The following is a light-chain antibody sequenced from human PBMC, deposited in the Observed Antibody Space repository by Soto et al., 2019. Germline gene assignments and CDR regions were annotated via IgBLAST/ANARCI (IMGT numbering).Light chain of an antibody. V-gene: IGLV4-60*02. J-gene: IGLJ2*01. CDR2: LEVSGSN. Sequence: QAVLTQSSSASASLGSSVKLTCTLSSGHSSYIIAWHQQQPGKAPRYLMKLEVSGSNNKGSGVPDRFSGSSSGADRYLTISNLQFEDEADYYCETWDNNILVFGGGTQLTVL. CDR1: SGHSSYI. CDR3: ETWDNNILV.